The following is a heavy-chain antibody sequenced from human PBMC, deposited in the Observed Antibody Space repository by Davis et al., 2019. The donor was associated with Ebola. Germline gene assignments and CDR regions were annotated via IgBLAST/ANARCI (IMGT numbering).Heavy chain of an antibody. CDR1: GGTFSSYA. Sequence: SVKVSCKASGGTFSSYAISWVRQAPGQGLEWMGRIIPILGIANYAQKFQGRVTITADKSTSTAYMELSSLRSEDTAVYYCARGYDSSGYYLPAEYFQHWGQGTLVTVSS. V-gene: IGHV1-69*04. CDR2: IIPILGIA. D-gene: IGHD3-22*01. J-gene: IGHJ1*01. CDR3: ARGYDSSGYYLPAEYFQH.